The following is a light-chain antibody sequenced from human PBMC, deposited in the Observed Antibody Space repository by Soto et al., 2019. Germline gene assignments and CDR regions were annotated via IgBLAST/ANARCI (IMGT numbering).Light chain of an antibody. CDR2: EVS. CDR1: QSLIHSDGNTY. CDR3: MQGTHWPWT. J-gene: IGKJ1*01. V-gene: IGKV2-30*02. Sequence: DVVMTQSPLSLPVTLRQPASISCRSSQSLIHSDGNTYLSWFQQRPGQSPRRLIYEVSDRDSGVPDRFTGSGSGTDFTLKISRVEAEDVGVYYCMQGTHWPWTFGQGTEVEIK.